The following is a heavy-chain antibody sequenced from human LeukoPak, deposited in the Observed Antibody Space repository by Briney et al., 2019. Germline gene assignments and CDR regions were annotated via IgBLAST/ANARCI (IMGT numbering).Heavy chain of an antibody. V-gene: IGHV4-38-2*02. J-gene: IGHJ4*02. CDR2: IYHSGST. Sequence: PSETLSLTCTVSGYSISSGYYWGWIRQPPGKGLEWIGSIYHSGSTYYNPSLKSRVTISVDTSKNQFSLKLSSVTAADTAVYYCARVTSHYYDSSGYFDYWGQGTLVTVSS. D-gene: IGHD3-22*01. CDR3: ARVTSHYYDSSGYFDY. CDR1: GYSISSGYY.